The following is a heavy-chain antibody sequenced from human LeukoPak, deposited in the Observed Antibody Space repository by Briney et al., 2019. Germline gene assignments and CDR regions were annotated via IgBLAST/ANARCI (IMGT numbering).Heavy chain of an antibody. Sequence: GESLKISCKGSGYSFTSYWIGWVRQMPGKGLEWMGIIYPGDSDTRNNPPFQGQVTISADKSISTAYLQWTSLKASDTAMYYCARLGAPNRGDYWGQGTLVIVSS. J-gene: IGHJ4*02. CDR2: IYPGDSDT. V-gene: IGHV5-51*01. CDR1: GYSFTSYW. CDR3: ARLGAPNRGDY. D-gene: IGHD2/OR15-2a*01.